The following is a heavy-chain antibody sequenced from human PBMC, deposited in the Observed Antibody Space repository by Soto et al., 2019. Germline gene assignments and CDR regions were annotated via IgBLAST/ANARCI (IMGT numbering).Heavy chain of an antibody. CDR1: GFTFRSYA. V-gene: IGHV3-23*01. J-gene: IGHJ4*02. Sequence: GGSLRLSCAASGFTFRSYAMSWVRQAPGKGLEWVSAISGSGGSTYYADSVKGRFTISRDNSKNTLYLQMNSLRAEDTAVYYCANSPAYCSSTSCYAPKAIDYWGQGTLVTVSS. CDR2: ISGSGGST. D-gene: IGHD2-2*01. CDR3: ANSPAYCSSTSCYAPKAIDY.